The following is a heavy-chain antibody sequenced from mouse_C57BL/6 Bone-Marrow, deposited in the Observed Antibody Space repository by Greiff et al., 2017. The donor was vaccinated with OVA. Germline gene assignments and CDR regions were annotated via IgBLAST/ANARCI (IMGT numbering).Heavy chain of an antibody. J-gene: IGHJ3*01. Sequence: EVKLVESGGGLVKPGGSLKLSCAASGFTFSSYAMSWVRQTPEKRLEWVATISDGGSYTYYPDNVKGRFTISRDNAKNNLYLQISHLKSEDTAMYYCARGSNYAAWFAYWGQGTLVTVSA. V-gene: IGHV5-4*03. CDR1: GFTFSSYA. CDR2: ISDGGSYT. CDR3: ARGSNYAAWFAY. D-gene: IGHD2-5*01.